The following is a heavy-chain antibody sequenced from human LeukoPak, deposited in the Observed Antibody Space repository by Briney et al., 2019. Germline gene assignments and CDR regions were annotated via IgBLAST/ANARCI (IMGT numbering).Heavy chain of an antibody. Sequence: SETLSLTCAVYGGSFSGYYWSWIRQPPGKGLEWIGEINHSGGTNYDPSLKSRVTISVDTSKNQFSLKLSSVTAADTAVYYCAREPAYYDILTGYWGSVDYWGQGTLVTVSS. J-gene: IGHJ4*02. CDR1: GGSFSGYY. CDR2: INHSGGT. V-gene: IGHV4-34*01. D-gene: IGHD3-9*01. CDR3: AREPAYYDILTGYWGSVDY.